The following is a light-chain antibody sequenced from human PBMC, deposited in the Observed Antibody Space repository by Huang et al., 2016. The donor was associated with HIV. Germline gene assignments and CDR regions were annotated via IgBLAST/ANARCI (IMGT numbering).Light chain of an antibody. CDR1: QRVRSG. CDR3: QQYSSYIQWT. Sequence: DIQMTQSPSTLSASVGDRVTIICRASQRVRSGLAWYQQKPGKAPKLLIYQASTLQNGVPSRFSGSGSGTEFTLTISSLQPDDFATYYCQQYSSYIQWTFGQGTKVEIK. V-gene: IGKV1-5*03. J-gene: IGKJ1*01. CDR2: QAS.